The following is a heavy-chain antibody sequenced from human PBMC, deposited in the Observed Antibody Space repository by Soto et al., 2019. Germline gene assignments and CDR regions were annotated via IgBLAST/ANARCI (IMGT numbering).Heavy chain of an antibody. V-gene: IGHV4-59*01. D-gene: IGHD2-15*01. CDR2: IYYTGST. CDR1: VGSISSYY. Sequence: NPSETLSLTCSVSVGSISSYYWSWMRQPPGKGLECIGYIYYTGSTNYNPSLKSRVTISVDVSKNQFSLKLRSVTAADTAVYYCARAKKYGGSSGGWFDYWGQGALVTVSS. J-gene: IGHJ4*02. CDR3: ARAKKYGGSSGGWFDY.